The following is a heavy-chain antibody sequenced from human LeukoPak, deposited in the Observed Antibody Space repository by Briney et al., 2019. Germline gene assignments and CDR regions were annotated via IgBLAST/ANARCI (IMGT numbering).Heavy chain of an antibody. V-gene: IGHV4-59*01. CDR3: ARESDITGRADAFDI. J-gene: IGHJ3*02. CDR2: IYYSGST. D-gene: IGHD1-20*01. Sequence: PSETLSLTCTVSSGSISSYYWSWIRQPPGKGMEWVGYIYYSGSTNYNPSLKSRVTISVDTSKNQFSLKLSSVTAADTAVYYCARESDITGRADAFDIWGQGTMVTVSS. CDR1: SGSISSYY.